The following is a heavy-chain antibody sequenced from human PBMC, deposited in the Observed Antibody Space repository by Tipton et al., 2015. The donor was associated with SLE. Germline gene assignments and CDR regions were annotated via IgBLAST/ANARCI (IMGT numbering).Heavy chain of an antibody. Sequence: QVQLVQSGAEVKKPGASVKVSCKASGYTFPDFGVSWVRQAPGQGLEWMGWISGYNGKTDNAQRVQGRVTMTTETSTSTAYMELRSLTSDDTAVYYCTVGIDYGGFEIWGQGTMVTVSS. CDR2: ISGYNGKT. J-gene: IGHJ3*02. V-gene: IGHV1-18*04. CDR1: GYTFPDFG. CDR3: TVGIDYGGFEI. D-gene: IGHD4/OR15-4a*01.